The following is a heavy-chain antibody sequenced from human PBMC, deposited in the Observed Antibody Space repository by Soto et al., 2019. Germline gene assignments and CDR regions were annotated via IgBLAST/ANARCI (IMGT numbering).Heavy chain of an antibody. CDR3: ARDRAGITIFGVVRPNYYYYGMDV. D-gene: IGHD3-3*01. CDR1: GGTFSSYA. V-gene: IGHV1-69*13. Sequence: SVKVSCKASGGTFSSYAISWVRQAPGQGLEWMGGIIPIFGTANYAQKFQGRVTITADESTSTAYMELSSLRSEDTAVYYCARDRAGITIFGVVRPNYYYYGMDVWGQGTTVTVSS. J-gene: IGHJ6*02. CDR2: IIPIFGTA.